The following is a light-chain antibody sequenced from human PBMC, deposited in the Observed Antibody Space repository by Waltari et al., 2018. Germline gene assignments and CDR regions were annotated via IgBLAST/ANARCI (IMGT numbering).Light chain of an antibody. J-gene: IGLJ1*01. Sequence: SYELAQPPSVSVSPGQTARITCSGDALSNQYAYWYPQKPGQAPVVGMYKDSERPSGVLERCAGSSSGTTVTLTISGVQAEDEADEHCQSADSSGTYVFGTGTKVTGL. CDR1: ALSNQY. V-gene: IGLV3-25*03. CDR2: KDS. CDR3: QSADSSGTYV.